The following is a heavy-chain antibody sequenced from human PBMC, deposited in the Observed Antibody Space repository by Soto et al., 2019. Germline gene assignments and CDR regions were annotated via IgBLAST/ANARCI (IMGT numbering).Heavy chain of an antibody. J-gene: IGHJ5*02. Sequence: PGGSLRLSCAASEFTFSINAMHLACQAQGKGLEWVSGITGSGSTTFYADSVKGRFTISRDNSKNALYLHMSSLRAEDTAIYYCAKDFTAYLSSWFHLWGQGTLVTVSS. D-gene: IGHD6-13*01. CDR1: EFTFSINA. V-gene: IGHV3-23*01. CDR2: ITGSGSTT. CDR3: AKDFTAYLSSWFHL.